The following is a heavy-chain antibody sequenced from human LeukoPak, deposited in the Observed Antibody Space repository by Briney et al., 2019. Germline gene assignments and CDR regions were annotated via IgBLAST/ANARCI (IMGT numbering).Heavy chain of an antibody. CDR3: ARLEAATGAFHFDY. V-gene: IGHV4-59*01. Sequence: SGTLSLTCTVSGGSISSYYWSWIRQPPGKGLEWTAYIHYSGSTNYNPSLKSRVTISVDTSKNQFSLNLSSVTAADTAVYYCARLEAATGAFHFDYWGQGTLVTVSS. CDR1: GGSISSYY. J-gene: IGHJ4*02. CDR2: IHYSGST. D-gene: IGHD6-13*01.